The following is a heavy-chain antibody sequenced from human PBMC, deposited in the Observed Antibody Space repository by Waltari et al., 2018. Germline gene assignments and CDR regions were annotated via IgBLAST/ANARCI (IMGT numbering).Heavy chain of an antibody. CDR3: ARSTVTRYFDY. Sequence: QVQLQESGPGLVKPSETLSLICAFSASSISTDYYLGWIRHPPGKGLEWIGNIYHTGSTYYNPALKSRVTISVDTSKNQFSLMLSAVTAADTATYYCARSTVTRYFDYWGQGTLITVSS. V-gene: IGHV4-38-2*01. J-gene: IGHJ4*02. D-gene: IGHD4-4*01. CDR2: IYHTGST. CDR1: ASSISTDYY.